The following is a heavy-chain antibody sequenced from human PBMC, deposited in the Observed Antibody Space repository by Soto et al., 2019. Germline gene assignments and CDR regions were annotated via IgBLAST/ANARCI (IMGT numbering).Heavy chain of an antibody. D-gene: IGHD3-3*01. V-gene: IGHV1-46*01. Sequence: VQMVQSGAEVRRPGASVKISCKASGYSFTNYYIHWVRQAPGQGREWMGTVNPSDGNTVYAQNFQGRVTMTRDTSANTVYMDLTGLRSEDAAVYFCARDRLDSRSGYDAFDIWGQGTMVNVSS. CDR1: GYSFTNYY. J-gene: IGHJ3*02. CDR2: VNPSDGNT. CDR3: ARDRLDSRSGYDAFDI.